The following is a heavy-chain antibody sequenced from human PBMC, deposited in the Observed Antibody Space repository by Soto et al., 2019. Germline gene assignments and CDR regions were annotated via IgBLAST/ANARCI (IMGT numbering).Heavy chain of an antibody. V-gene: IGHV3-23*01. J-gene: IGHJ3*02. CDR1: GFSFSNYG. CDR3: TKAAESYEFAFAK. Sequence: EVQLLESGGGLVQPGGSLRLSCATSGFSFSNYGMNWVRQAPGKGLEWVSGITKTGRSTFIADSVRGRFTISRDNLKNNMYLQMNSLRVDDTSLYYCTKAAESYEFAFAKWGQGTMVNVTS. D-gene: IGHD5-12*01. CDR2: ITKTGRST.